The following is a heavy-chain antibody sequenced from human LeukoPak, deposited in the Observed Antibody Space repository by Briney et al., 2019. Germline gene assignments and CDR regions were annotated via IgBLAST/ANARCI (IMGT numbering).Heavy chain of an antibody. CDR2: IGTAGDT. J-gene: IGHJ2*01. D-gene: IGHD6-6*01. Sequence: PGGSLRLSCAASGFTFSSYDMHWVRQATGKGLEWVSAIGTAGDTYYPGSVKGRFTISRESAKNSLYLQMNSLRAGDTAVYYCARPYSSSKWWYFDLWGRGTLVTVSS. CDR1: GFTFSSYD. CDR3: ARPYSSSKWWYFDL. V-gene: IGHV3-13*01.